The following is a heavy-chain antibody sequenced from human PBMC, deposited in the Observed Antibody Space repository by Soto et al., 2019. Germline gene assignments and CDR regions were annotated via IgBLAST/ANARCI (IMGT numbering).Heavy chain of an antibody. J-gene: IGHJ6*02. V-gene: IGHV4-34*01. D-gene: IGHD5-12*01. CDR1: GGSFSGYY. CDR2: INHSGST. CDR3: ARGSTVATIHYYYYGMDV. Sequence: SETLSLTCAVYGGSFSGYYWSWIRQPPGKGLEWIEEINHSGSTNYNPSLKSRVTISVDTSKNQFSLKLSSVTAADTAVYYCARGSTVATIHYYYYGMDVWGQGTTVTVSS.